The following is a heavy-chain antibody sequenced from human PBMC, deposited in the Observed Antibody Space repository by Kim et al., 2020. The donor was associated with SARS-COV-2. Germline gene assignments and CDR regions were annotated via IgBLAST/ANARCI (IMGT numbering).Heavy chain of an antibody. CDR3: AKDHPSSGWPTFDS. J-gene: IGHJ4*02. D-gene: IGHD6-19*01. CDR1: GFTFSRRA. CDR2: VNNNNNS. Sequence: GGSLRLSCAASGFTFSRRAMSWVRQVPGKGLEWIASVNNNNNSYYADSVKGRFTVSRDITKDTLHLQMNSLRADDTALYYCAKDHPSSGWPTFDSRRPGT. V-gene: IGHV3-23*05.